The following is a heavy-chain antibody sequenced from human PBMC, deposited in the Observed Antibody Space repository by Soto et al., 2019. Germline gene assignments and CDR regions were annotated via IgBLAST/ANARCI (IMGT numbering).Heavy chain of an antibody. D-gene: IGHD3-3*01. CDR2: INHSGIT. Sequence: PSETLSLTCAVYGGSFSDYYGTWIRQSPGKGLEWIGEINHSGITYYNPSLKSRVTISVDTSKNQFSLKLRSVTAADTAVYYCARGRLEWLLLGYGVVVWGQGTTVTVSS. V-gene: IGHV4-34*01. J-gene: IGHJ6*02. CDR3: ARGRLEWLLLGYGVVV. CDR1: GGSFSDYY.